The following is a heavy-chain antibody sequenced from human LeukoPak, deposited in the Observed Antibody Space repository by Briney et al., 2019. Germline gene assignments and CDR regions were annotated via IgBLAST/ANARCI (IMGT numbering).Heavy chain of an antibody. CDR1: GFIFSSYA. CDR3: ARAPPRWRLVPAAMPFDY. J-gene: IGHJ4*02. Sequence: GGSLRLSCAASGFIFSSYALSWVRQAPGKGLEWVSAITTSGDSTYYADSVKGRFTISRDSSKNSLYLQMNSLRAEDTAVYYCARAPPRWRLVPAAMPFDYWGQGTLVTVSS. CDR2: ITTSGDST. V-gene: IGHV3-23*01. D-gene: IGHD2-2*01.